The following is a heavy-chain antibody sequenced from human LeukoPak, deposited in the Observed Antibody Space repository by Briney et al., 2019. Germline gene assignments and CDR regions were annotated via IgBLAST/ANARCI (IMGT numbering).Heavy chain of an antibody. CDR1: GYTFTCHF. CDR3: AREYSNYDSSGYYPGS. CDR2: INPRGGST. V-gene: IGHV1-46*01. J-gene: IGHJ5*02. D-gene: IGHD3-22*01. Sequence: ASVKVSCKASGYTFTCHFMHWVRQAPGQGLEWMGIINPRGGSTSYTQKFQGRVTMTRDTSTSTVYMELSSLRSEDTAVYYCAREYSNYDSSGYYPGSWGQGTLVTVSS.